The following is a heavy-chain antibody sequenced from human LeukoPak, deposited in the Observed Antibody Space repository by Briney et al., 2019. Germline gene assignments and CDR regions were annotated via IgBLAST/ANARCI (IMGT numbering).Heavy chain of an antibody. J-gene: IGHJ4*02. Sequence: SETLSLTCSVSGGSISLSYYYWVWIRQPPGKALEWIGSVYYSGTTSYNPSLKSRVTISVDMSKNHFSLRLSSVTAADTATYYCARGTLYSGWSYYFDYWGQGSQVTVSS. CDR1: GGSISLSYYY. D-gene: IGHD6-19*01. CDR2: VYYSGTT. V-gene: IGHV4-39*07. CDR3: ARGTLYSGWSYYFDY.